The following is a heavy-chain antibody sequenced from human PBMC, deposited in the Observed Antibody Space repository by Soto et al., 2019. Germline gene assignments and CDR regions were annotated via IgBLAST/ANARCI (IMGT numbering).Heavy chain of an antibody. CDR3: AKAPRQLVTTFNLVY. CDR1: GFTFSSYG. V-gene: IGHV3-30*18. J-gene: IGHJ4*02. D-gene: IGHD4-4*01. Sequence: GVSLRLSCAASGFTFSSYGMHWVRQAPGKGLEWVAVISYDGSNKYYADSVKGRFTISRDNSKNTLYLQMNSLRAEDTAVYYCAKAPRQLVTTFNLVYWGQGTLVTVSS. CDR2: ISYDGSNK.